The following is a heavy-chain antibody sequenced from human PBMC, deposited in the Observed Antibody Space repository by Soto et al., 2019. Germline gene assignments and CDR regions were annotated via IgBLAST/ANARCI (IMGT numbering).Heavy chain of an antibody. V-gene: IGHV4-34*01. D-gene: IGHD3-9*01. CDR1: GGSISSYY. Sequence: SETLSLTCTVSGGSISSYYWTWIRQPPGKGLEWIGEINHSGSTNYNPSLKSRVTISVDTSKNQFSLKLSSVTAADTAVYYCARGRPYYDILTGPRNYFDYWGQGTLVTVSS. CDR3: ARGRPYYDILTGPRNYFDY. CDR2: INHSGST. J-gene: IGHJ4*02.